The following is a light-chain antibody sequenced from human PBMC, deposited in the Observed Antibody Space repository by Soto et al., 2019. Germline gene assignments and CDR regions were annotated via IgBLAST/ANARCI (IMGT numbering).Light chain of an antibody. Sequence: VKAKSPAPLAVSPGKRATLSCRASQSVRSDYFAWYQQKPGQAPRVIIFGVSTRATGVPDRFSGSGSGPDFTLTISRLEPEDFALYYCQQYGNSPLTFGGGSKVDTK. CDR1: QSVRSDY. CDR2: GVS. CDR3: QQYGNSPLT. J-gene: IGKJ4*01. V-gene: IGKV3-20*01.